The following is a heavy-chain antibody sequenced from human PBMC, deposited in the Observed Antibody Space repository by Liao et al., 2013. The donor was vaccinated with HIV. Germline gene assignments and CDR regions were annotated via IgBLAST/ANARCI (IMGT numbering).Heavy chain of an antibody. CDR1: GGSFSSTIYY. D-gene: IGHD3-3*01. CDR2: IYSTGST. J-gene: IGHJ3*02. V-gene: IGHV4-61*05. Sequence: QLQLQESGPGLVKPSETLSLSCTVSGGSFSSTIYYWGWIRQPPGKGLEWIGHIYSTGSTNYNPSFRSRVTVSLDTSNSHLSLRLTSVTAADTAVYYCARAGVVQDVFHIWGQGTMVTVSS. CDR3: ARAGVVQDVFHI.